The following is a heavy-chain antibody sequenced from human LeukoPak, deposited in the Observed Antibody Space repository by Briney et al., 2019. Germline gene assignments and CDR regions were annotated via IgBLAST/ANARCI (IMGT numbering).Heavy chain of an antibody. D-gene: IGHD4-17*01. V-gene: IGHV1-58*02. CDR3: ATDRRHGDPLQGRY. CDR1: GFTFTSSA. CDR2: IVVGSGNT. J-gene: IGHJ4*02. Sequence: SVKVSCKASGFTFTSSAMQWVRQARGQRLEWIGWIVVGSGNTNYAQKFQERVTITRDMSTSTAYMELSSLRSEDTAVYYCATDRRHGDPLQGRYWGQGTLVIVSS.